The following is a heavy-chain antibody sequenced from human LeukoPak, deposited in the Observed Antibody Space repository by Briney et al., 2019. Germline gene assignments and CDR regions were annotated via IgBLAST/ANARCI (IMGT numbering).Heavy chain of an antibody. J-gene: IGHJ4*02. CDR3: AKGELGLWFDY. V-gene: IGHV3-30*18. CDR2: ISYDGSNK. CDR1: RFTFSSYG. Sequence: PGRSLRLSCAASRFTFSSYGMHWVRQAPGKGLEWVALISYDGSNKYYADSVKGRFTISRDNSKNTLYLQMNSLRAEDTAVHYCAKGELGLWFDYWGQGTLVTVSS. D-gene: IGHD5-18*01.